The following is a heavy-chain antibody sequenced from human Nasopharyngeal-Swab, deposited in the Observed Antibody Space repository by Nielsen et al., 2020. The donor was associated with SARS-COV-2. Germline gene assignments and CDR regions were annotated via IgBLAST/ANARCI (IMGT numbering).Heavy chain of an antibody. J-gene: IGHJ2*01. V-gene: IGHV3-30*04. CDR2: ISYDGSNK. D-gene: IGHD3-16*01. CDR3: ARGGSDL. Sequence: GGSLRLSCAASGFTFSSYAMHWVRQAPGKGLEWVAVISYDGSNKYYADSVKGRSTISRDNSKNTLYLQMNSLRAEDTAVYYCARGGSDLWGRGTLVTVSS. CDR1: GFTFSSYA.